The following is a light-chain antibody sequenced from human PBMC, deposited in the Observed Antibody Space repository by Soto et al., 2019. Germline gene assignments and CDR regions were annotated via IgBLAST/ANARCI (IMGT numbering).Light chain of an antibody. CDR1: QSVSSSY. CDR3: QQYGSSPGVT. V-gene: IGKV3-20*01. J-gene: IGKJ4*01. CDR2: GAS. Sequence: EILLTQSPGTLSLYRGEISTLXXRASQSVSSSYLAWYQQKPGQAPRLXXYGASSRATGIPDRFSGSGSGTDFTLTISRLEPEDFAVYYCQQYGSSPGVTFGGGTKVDIK.